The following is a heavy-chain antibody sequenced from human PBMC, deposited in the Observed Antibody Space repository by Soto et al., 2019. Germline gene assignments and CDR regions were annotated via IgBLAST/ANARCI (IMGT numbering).Heavy chain of an antibody. V-gene: IGHV3-48*04. Sequence: GGSLRLSCAASGFTFRNDNMNWVRQAPGKGLEWVAHISLGGTTIDYSDSVKGRFTISRDNAKNSLYLQMNSLRVEDTAVYYCARDESSSYYLSHIDYWGRGTLVSVSS. CDR3: ARDESSSYYLSHIDY. CDR1: GFTFRNDN. CDR2: ISLGGTTI. D-gene: IGHD3-22*01. J-gene: IGHJ4*02.